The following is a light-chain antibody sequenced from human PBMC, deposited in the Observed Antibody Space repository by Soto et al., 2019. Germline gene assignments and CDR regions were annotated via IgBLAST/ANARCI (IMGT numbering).Light chain of an antibody. CDR3: QQYGSSPP. V-gene: IGKV3-20*01. Sequence: EIVMTQSPATLSVSPGERATLSCRASQSVSNNYLAWYQQKPGQAPRLLIYGASNRATGIPDRFSGSGSGTDFTVTISRLEPEDSAVYYCQQYGSSPPFGGGTKVDIK. J-gene: IGKJ4*01. CDR1: QSVSNNY. CDR2: GAS.